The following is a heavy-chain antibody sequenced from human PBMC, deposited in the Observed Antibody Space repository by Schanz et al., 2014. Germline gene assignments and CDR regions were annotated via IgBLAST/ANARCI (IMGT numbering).Heavy chain of an antibody. CDR1: GFTFSTHA. Sequence: EMQLLESGGGLIQPGGSLRLSCAASGFTFSTHAMSWVRQAPGKGLEWVSSISGDHRNTFYADSVKGRFTISRDNSKNTLYLQMNSLRAEDTAIYYCTRVTISPGGHGLDVWGQGTTXTVSS. D-gene: IGHD3-16*01. CDR3: TRVTISPGGHGLDV. J-gene: IGHJ6*02. V-gene: IGHV3-23*01. CDR2: ISGDHRNT.